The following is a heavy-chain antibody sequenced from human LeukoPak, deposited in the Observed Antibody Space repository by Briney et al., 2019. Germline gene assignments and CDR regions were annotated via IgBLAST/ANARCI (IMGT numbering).Heavy chain of an antibody. Sequence: PGGSLRLSCAASGFTFSTYWMSGVRQAPGKGLEWVANIHQDGNEKYYVDSVKGRFTISRENAKNSLYLQMNSLRAEDTAVYYCARGDKFSGDYWGQGTLVTVSS. J-gene: IGHJ4*02. V-gene: IGHV3-7*04. CDR2: IHQDGNEK. CDR1: GFTFSTYW. CDR3: ARGDKFSGDY. D-gene: IGHD2-15*01.